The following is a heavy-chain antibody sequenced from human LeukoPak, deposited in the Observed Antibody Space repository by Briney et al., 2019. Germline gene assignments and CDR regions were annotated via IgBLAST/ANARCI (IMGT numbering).Heavy chain of an antibody. V-gene: IGHV3-48*04. CDR3: ARDLAYSSSFRPFDY. J-gene: IGHJ4*02. D-gene: IGHD6-6*01. Sequence: GGSLRLSCAASGFTFSSYSMNWVRQAPGKGLEWVSYISSSNSTIYYTDSVKGRFTISRDNAKNSLYLQMNSLRAEDTAVYYCARDLAYSSSFRPFDYWGQGTLVTVSS. CDR1: GFTFSSYS. CDR2: ISSSNSTI.